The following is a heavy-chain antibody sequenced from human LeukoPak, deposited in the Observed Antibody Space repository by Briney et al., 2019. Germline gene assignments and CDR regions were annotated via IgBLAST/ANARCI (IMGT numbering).Heavy chain of an antibody. V-gene: IGHV3-30*03. CDR3: ARERSTVAPPHPFDY. D-gene: IGHD4-23*01. Sequence: GRSLRLSCAASGFTFSSYGMHWVRQAPGKGLEWVAVISYDGRNKYYGDSVKGRFTISRDNSKNTVYLQMNSLRAEDTAVYYCARERSTVAPPHPFDYWGQGTLVTVSS. J-gene: IGHJ4*02. CDR2: ISYDGRNK. CDR1: GFTFSSYG.